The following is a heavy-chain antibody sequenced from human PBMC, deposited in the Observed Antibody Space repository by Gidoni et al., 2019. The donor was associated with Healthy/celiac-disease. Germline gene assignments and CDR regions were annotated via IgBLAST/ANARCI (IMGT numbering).Heavy chain of an antibody. CDR2: INPNSGGT. CDR3: ARGGGAAAPDS. Sequence: QVQLVQSGAEVKKPGASVKVSCKASGYTFPGYYIHWVRQAPGQGLEWMGCINPNSGGTNYAQKFQGWVTIPRAPSISPAFMELSRLKSDDPAVYSCARGGGAAAPDSWGQGTLVTVSS. D-gene: IGHD6-13*01. V-gene: IGHV1-2*04. J-gene: IGHJ4*02. CDR1: GYTFPGYY.